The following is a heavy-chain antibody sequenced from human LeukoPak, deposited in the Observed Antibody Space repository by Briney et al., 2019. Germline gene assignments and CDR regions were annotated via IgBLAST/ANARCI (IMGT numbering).Heavy chain of an antibody. J-gene: IGHJ4*02. D-gene: IGHD3-10*01. CDR1: GDSISSYY. Sequence: SETLSLTCTVSGDSISSYYWSWTRQPPGKGLEWIGYIYYSGSTNYNPSLKSRVTISVDPSKNQFSLKLSSVTAADTGVYYCARHYPYGSESYSPFYFDYWGQGTLVTVSS. CDR3: ARHYPYGSESYSPFYFDY. CDR2: IYYSGST. V-gene: IGHV4-59*08.